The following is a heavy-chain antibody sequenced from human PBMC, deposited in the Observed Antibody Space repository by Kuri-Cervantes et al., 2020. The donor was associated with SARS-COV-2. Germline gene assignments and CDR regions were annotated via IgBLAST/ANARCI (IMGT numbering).Heavy chain of an antibody. Sequence: GGSLRLSCAASGFTFDDYARHWVRQVPGKGLEWVSLICWDGGRTYYPYSVKGRFTISRDNTKNSLYLQIITLSTEDTVYYYCAKDAGCDEYSHSYFDSWGQGTLVTVSS. D-gene: IGHD4-11*01. CDR3: AKDAGCDEYSHSYFDS. CDR2: ICWDGGRT. J-gene: IGHJ4*02. CDR1: GFTFDDYA. V-gene: IGHV3-43D*03.